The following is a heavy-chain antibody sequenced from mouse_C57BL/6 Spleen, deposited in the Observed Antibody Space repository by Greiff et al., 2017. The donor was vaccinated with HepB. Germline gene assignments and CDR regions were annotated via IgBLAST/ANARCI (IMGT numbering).Heavy chain of an antibody. D-gene: IGHD1-1*01. CDR2: IYPGSGST. V-gene: IGHV1-55*01. CDR1: GYTFTSYL. CDR3: ARGDGSYYYGSSWAY. Sequence: QVQLQQPGAELVKPGASVKMSCKASGYTFTSYLITWVKQRPGQGLEWIGDIYPGSGSTNYNEKFKSKATLTVDTSSSTAYMQLSSLTSEDSAVYYCARGDGSYYYGSSWAYWGQGTLVTVSA. J-gene: IGHJ3*01.